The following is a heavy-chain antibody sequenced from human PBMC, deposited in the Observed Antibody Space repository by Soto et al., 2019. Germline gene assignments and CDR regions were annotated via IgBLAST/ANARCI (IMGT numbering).Heavy chain of an antibody. V-gene: IGHV1-18*01. J-gene: IGHJ6*02. CDR3: ARAGELPYYYYGMDV. CDR1: GYTFTTSG. D-gene: IGHD1-7*01. Sequence: QVQLVQSGGEVKKPGASVKVSCKASGYTFTTSGVSWVRQAPGQGLEWMGWVSGYNGNTKYEEKFQDRVTMTTATSTSTAYLELRSRRPDDTAVYYCARAGELPYYYYGMDVWGQGTTVIVSS. CDR2: VSGYNGNT.